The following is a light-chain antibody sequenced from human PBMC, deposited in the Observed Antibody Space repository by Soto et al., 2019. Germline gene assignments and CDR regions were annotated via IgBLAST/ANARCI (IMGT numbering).Light chain of an antibody. Sequence: QSALTQPASVSGSPGQSITISCTGTSSDVGSYNLVSWYQQHPGKAPKLMIYEGSKRPSGVSNRFSGSKSGNTASLTISGLQAEDEADYYCCSYAGSSNLVFGGGTQLTVL. CDR2: EGS. CDR1: SSDVGSYNL. CDR3: CSYAGSSNLV. J-gene: IGLJ2*01. V-gene: IGLV2-23*01.